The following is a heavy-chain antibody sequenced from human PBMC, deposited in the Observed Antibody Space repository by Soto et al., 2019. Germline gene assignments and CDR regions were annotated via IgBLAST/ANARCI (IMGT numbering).Heavy chain of an antibody. J-gene: IGHJ5*02. Sequence: EVPLVETGGGLIQPGGSLRLSCAASGFTVSSNYMSWVRQAPGKGLEWVSVIYSGGSTYYADSVKGRFTISRDNSKNTLYRQMNGLRAEGTAVYYCAREGSPHYYDSSGYYPGWFDPWGQGTLVTVSS. CDR1: GFTVSSNY. CDR2: IYSGGST. CDR3: AREGSPHYYDSSGYYPGWFDP. V-gene: IGHV3-53*02. D-gene: IGHD3-22*01.